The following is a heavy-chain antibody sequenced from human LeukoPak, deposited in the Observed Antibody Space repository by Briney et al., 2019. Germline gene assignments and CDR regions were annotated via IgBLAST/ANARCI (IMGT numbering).Heavy chain of an antibody. J-gene: IGHJ4*02. CDR1: GFTFEDYT. CDR2: ISWDGTT. CDR3: VKDLSYESSGSSFDS. D-gene: IGHD3-22*01. Sequence: GGSLSLPCAASGFTFEDYTMHWVRQAPGKTLEWVSLISWDGTTYYRDSVKGRFTISRDNSKDSLYLQMDSLRSEDTAFYYCVKDLSYESSGSSFDSWGQGNRIIVS. V-gene: IGHV3-43*01.